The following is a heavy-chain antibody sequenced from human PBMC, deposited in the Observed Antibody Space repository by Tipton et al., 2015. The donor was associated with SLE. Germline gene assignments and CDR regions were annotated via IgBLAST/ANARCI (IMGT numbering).Heavy chain of an antibody. J-gene: IGHJ4*02. V-gene: IGHV3-33*06. CDR2: IRYDGRKT. Sequence: SLRLSCVASGFSFDFYGMHWVRQAPGKGLEWVAGIRYDGRKTFYLDSVKGRFTISRDSSKNTVYLQMNSLRAEDTAVYYCAKDVDSSGYEYGDCWGQGTLVTVSS. CDR1: GFSFDFYG. CDR3: AKDVDSSGYEYGDC. D-gene: IGHD3-22*01.